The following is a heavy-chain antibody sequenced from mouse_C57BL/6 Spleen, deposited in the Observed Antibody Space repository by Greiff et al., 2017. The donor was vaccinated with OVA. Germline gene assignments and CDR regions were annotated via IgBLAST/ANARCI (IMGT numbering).Heavy chain of an antibody. D-gene: IGHD1-2*01. CDR1: GYSITSGYY. Sequence: DVQLQESGPGLVKPSQSLSLTCSVTGYSITSGYYWNWIRQFPGNKLEWMGYISYDGSNNYNPSLKNRISITRDTSKNQFFLKLNFVTTEDTATYYCARVRTTAPYFDYWGQGTTLTVSS. V-gene: IGHV3-6*01. J-gene: IGHJ2*01. CDR3: ARVRTTAPYFDY. CDR2: ISYDGSN.